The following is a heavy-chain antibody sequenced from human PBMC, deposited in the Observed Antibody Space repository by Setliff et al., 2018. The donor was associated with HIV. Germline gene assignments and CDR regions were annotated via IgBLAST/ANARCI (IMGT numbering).Heavy chain of an antibody. CDR3: AGTFQLVQNY. CDR1: GGSISSSSYY. V-gene: IGHV4-39*07. CDR2: IYHSENT. Sequence: SETLSLTCTVSGGSISSSSYYWGWIRQPPGKGLEWIGSIYHSENTYYNPSLKSRVIISVDTSKNQFSLKLSSVTAADTAVYYCAGTFQLVQNYWGQGTLVTVSS. D-gene: IGHD6-13*01. J-gene: IGHJ4*02.